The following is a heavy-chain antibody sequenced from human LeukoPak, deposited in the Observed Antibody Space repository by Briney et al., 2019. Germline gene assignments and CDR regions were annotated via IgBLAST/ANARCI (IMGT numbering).Heavy chain of an antibody. CDR3: APKPNYYDSTIMGY. CDR1: GFTFSSYS. CDR2: ISSSSSYI. V-gene: IGHV3-21*01. Sequence: PGGSLRLSCAASGFTFSSYSMNWVRQAPGKGLEWDSSISSSSSYIYYADSVKGRFTISRDNAKNSLYLQMNSLRAEDTAVYYCAPKPNYYDSTIMGYWGQGTLVTVSS. J-gene: IGHJ4*02. D-gene: IGHD3-22*01.